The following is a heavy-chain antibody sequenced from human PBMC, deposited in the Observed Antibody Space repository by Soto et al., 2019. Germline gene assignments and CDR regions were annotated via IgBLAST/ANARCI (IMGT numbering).Heavy chain of an antibody. Sequence: QLQLQESGPGLVKPSETLSLTCTVSGGSISSSSYYWGWIRQPPGKGLEWIGIIYYSGSTYYNPSLKSRVTISVDTSKNQFSLKLSSVTAADTAVYYCARLTIVLNWFDPWGQGTLVTVSS. V-gene: IGHV4-39*01. CDR3: ARLTIVLNWFDP. CDR2: IYYSGST. J-gene: IGHJ5*02. CDR1: GGSISSSSYY. D-gene: IGHD2-15*01.